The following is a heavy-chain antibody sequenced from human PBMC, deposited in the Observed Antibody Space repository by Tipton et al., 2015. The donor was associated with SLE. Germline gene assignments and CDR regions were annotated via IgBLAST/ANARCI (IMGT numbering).Heavy chain of an antibody. Sequence: GLVKPSETLSLTCAVSNYSISSGYYWGWIRQPPGKGLEWIGYIYHSGNTYYNPSLKSRVTMSLDPSKNQFSLKLTSVTAADTAVYYCARGGYSSSWGYYYYMDVWGKGTTVTVSS. CDR2: IYHSGNT. J-gene: IGHJ6*03. V-gene: IGHV4-38-2*01. CDR3: ARGGYSSSWGYYYYMDV. CDR1: NYSISSGYY. D-gene: IGHD6-13*01.